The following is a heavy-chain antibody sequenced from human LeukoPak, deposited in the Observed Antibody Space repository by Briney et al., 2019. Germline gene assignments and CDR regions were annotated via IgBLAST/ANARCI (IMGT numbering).Heavy chain of an antibody. D-gene: IGHD3-9*01. CDR2: IHPYGFT. CDR3: SRGSDESKTGDS. CDR1: GGSFSNYY. Sequence: PSDTLSLTCAVSGGSFSNYYWSWIRQPPGKGLEWIGEIHPYGFTNFNPSLKGRLSISVDTSKNQFYLKLTSVTAADTAVYYCSRGSDESKTGDSWGQGSLVTVSS. V-gene: IGHV4-34*01. J-gene: IGHJ4*02.